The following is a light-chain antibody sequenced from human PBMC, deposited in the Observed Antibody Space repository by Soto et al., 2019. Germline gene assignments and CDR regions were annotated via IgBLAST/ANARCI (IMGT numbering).Light chain of an antibody. CDR3: QQYHTYSWT. Sequence: DIQMTQSPSTLSASVGDRVTITCLASENIGVWLAWYQQKPGKAPKLLIYKASSLQSGVPSRFSGGGSGTEFTLTISSLQPDDFATYYCQQYHTYSWTFGQGTKVDI. V-gene: IGKV1-5*03. J-gene: IGKJ1*01. CDR1: ENIGVW. CDR2: KAS.